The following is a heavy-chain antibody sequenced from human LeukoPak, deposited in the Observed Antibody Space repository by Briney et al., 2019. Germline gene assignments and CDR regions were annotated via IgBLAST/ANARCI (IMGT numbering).Heavy chain of an antibody. CDR3: ARGDYVMAFDI. J-gene: IGHJ3*02. V-gene: IGHV4-31*03. Sequence: SQTLSLACTVSGGSISSGGYYWSWIRQHPGKGLEWIGYIYYSGSTYYNPSLKSRVTISVDTSKNQFSLKLSSVTAADTAVYYCARGDYVMAFDIWGQGTMVTVSS. CDR2: IYYSGST. CDR1: GGSISSGGYY. D-gene: IGHD4-17*01.